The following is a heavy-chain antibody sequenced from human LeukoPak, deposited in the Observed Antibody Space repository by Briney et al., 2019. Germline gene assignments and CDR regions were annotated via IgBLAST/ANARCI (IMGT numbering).Heavy chain of an antibody. J-gene: IGHJ3*01. CDR2: IQYDGSRK. CDR3: AKDLIL. CDR1: GFTFSTSD. V-gene: IGHV3-30*02. Sequence: GGCLRLSCATSGFTFSTSDMHWVRQAPGKGLEWVSFIQYDGSRKNYVDSVKGRFTISRDNSKNTLYLQMFSLGPEDTAVYFCAKDLILWGQGTVVTVSS.